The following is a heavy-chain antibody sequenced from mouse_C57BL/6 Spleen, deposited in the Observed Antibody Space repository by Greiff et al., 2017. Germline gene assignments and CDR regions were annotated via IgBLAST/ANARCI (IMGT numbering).Heavy chain of an antibody. D-gene: IGHD2-4*01. V-gene: IGHV1-22*01. CDR2: IKPNNGGT. Sequence: VQLKESGPELVKPGASVKMSCKASGYTFTDYNMHWVKQSHGKSLEWIGYIKPNNGGTSYNQKFKGKATLTVNKSSSTAYMELRSLTSEDSAVYYCAREGDYDYDGDFDYWGQGTTLTVSS. CDR1: GYTFTDYN. J-gene: IGHJ2*01. CDR3: AREGDYDYDGDFDY.